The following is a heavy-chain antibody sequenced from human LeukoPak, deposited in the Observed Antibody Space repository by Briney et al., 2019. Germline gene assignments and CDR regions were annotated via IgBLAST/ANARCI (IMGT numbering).Heavy chain of an antibody. D-gene: IGHD3-10*01. V-gene: IGHV1-18*01. J-gene: IGHJ6*02. CDR2: ISAYNGNT. CDR1: GYTFTSYG. Sequence: ASVKVSCKASGYTFTSYGISWVRQAPGQGLEWMGWISAYNGNTNYAQKLQGRVTMTTDTSTSTAYMELRSLRSDDTAVYYCAREIWFGEYYYYYYGMDVWGQGTTVTVSS. CDR3: AREIWFGEYYYYYYGMDV.